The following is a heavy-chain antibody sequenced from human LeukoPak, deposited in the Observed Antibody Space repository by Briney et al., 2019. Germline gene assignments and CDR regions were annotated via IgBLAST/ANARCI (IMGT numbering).Heavy chain of an antibody. V-gene: IGHV3-7*01. J-gene: IGHJ6*02. Sequence: PGGSLRLSCAASGFTFSSYWMSWVRQAPGKGLEWVASIKQDGSEKYYVDSVKGRFTISRDNAKKSLFLQMNSLRAEDTAVYYCARESGIAPAGYYHYYGMDVWGQGTTVTVS. CDR1: GFTFSSYW. D-gene: IGHD6-13*01. CDR3: ARESGIAPAGYYHYYGMDV. CDR2: IKQDGSEK.